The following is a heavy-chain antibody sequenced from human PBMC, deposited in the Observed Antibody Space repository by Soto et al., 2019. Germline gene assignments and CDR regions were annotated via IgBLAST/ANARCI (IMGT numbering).Heavy chain of an antibody. J-gene: IGHJ4*02. CDR3: AKDKGGYYSHFDS. D-gene: IGHD3-3*01. CDR2: IIPFFGTP. V-gene: IGHV1-69*06. Sequence: QLVQSGAEVKKPGSSVKVSCKTSGGTFSNYAISWVRQAPGQGLEWMGGIIPFFGTPNYAQNFQGRVTITAYNSTRTAYMEMSSLRPDDTAVYYCAKDKGGYYSHFDSLGQGTMVTVSS. CDR1: GGTFSNYA.